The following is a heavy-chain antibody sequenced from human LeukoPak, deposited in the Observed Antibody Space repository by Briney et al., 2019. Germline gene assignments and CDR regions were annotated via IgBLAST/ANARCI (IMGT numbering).Heavy chain of an antibody. CDR3: ATMTTVTMYSYYFDS. Sequence: SETLSLTCTVSGYSISNGYYWGWIRQSPGKGLEWIGYISYSGSTNYNPSLKSRVTISFDTSKNQFSLRLTSVTAADTAVYSCATMTTVTMYSYYFDSWGQGTLVTVSS. J-gene: IGHJ4*02. CDR2: ISYSGST. D-gene: IGHD4-11*01. V-gene: IGHV4-38-2*02. CDR1: GYSISNGYY.